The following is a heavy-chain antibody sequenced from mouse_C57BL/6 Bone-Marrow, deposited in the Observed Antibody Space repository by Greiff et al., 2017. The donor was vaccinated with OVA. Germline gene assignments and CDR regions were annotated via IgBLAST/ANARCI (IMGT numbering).Heavy chain of an antibody. V-gene: IGHV1-66*01. CDR3: ARKKTFYAMDY. Sequence: VQLQQSGPELVKPGASVKISCKASGYSFTSYYIHWVKQRPGQGLEWIGWIYPGSGNTKYNEKFKGKATLTADTSSSTAYMQLSRLTSEDAAVYYCARKKTFYAMDYWGQGTSVTVSS. J-gene: IGHJ4*01. CDR1: GYSFTSYY. CDR2: IYPGSGNT.